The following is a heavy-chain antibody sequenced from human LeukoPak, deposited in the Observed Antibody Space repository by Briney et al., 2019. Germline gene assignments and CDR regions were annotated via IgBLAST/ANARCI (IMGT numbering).Heavy chain of an antibody. Sequence: PSETLSLTCTVSGGSISSYYWSWIRRPPGKGLEWIGYAYYSGSTNYNPSLKSRVTISVDTSKNQFSLRLSSVTAADTAVYYCARHHNWNYDYWGQGTLVTVSS. J-gene: IGHJ4*02. V-gene: IGHV4-59*08. CDR3: ARHHNWNYDY. CDR2: AYYSGST. CDR1: GGSISSYY. D-gene: IGHD1-20*01.